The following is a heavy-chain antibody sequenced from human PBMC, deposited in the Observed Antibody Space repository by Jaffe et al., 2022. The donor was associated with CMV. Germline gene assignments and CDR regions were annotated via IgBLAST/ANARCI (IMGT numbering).Heavy chain of an antibody. J-gene: IGHJ6*03. CDR3: ARLGGYDLEDYYYYYMDV. CDR2: IDPSDSYT. D-gene: IGHD5-12*01. CDR1: GYSFTSYW. Sequence: EVQLVQSGAEVKKPGESLRISCKGSGYSFTSYWISWVRQMPGKGLEWMGRIDPSDSYTNYSPSFQGHVTISADKSISTAYLQWSSLKASDTAMYYCARLGGYDLEDYYYYYMDVWGKGTTVTVSS. V-gene: IGHV5-10-1*03.